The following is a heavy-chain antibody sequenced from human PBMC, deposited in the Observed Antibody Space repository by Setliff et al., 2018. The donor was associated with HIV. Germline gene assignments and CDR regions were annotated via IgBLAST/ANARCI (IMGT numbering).Heavy chain of an antibody. J-gene: IGHJ4*02. D-gene: IGHD2-21*02. Sequence: SETLSLTCTVSGGSISSGSYYWSWIRQPAGKGPEWIGYIHSSGSTIYNPSLKSRITISLDTSKEQFSLELSSATAADTAVYYCATLDHSGGNFLAYWGQGSLVTVSS. CDR3: ATLDHSGGNFLAY. V-gene: IGHV4-61*09. CDR2: IHSSGST. CDR1: GGSISSGSYY.